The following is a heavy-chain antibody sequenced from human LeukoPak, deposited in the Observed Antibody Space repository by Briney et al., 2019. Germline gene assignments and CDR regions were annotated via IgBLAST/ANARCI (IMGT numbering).Heavy chain of an antibody. CDR3: ARASTAVTTGDYFDY. CDR1: GFSFSNYW. V-gene: IGHV3-74*01. Sequence: GGSLRLSCVASGFSFSNYWMHWVRQAPGKGLVWVSRIKSDGSTTTYADSVKGRFTLSRDNAKNTLYLEMNSLRAEDTALYYCARASTAVTTGDYFDYWGQGTLDTVSS. D-gene: IGHD4-17*01. J-gene: IGHJ4*02. CDR2: IKSDGSTT.